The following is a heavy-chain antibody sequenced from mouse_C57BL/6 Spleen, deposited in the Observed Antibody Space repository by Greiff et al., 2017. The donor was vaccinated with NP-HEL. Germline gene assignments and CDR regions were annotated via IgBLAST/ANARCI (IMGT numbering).Heavy chain of an antibody. V-gene: IGHV1-61*01. CDR3: ARESWTFFDY. J-gene: IGHJ2*01. Sequence: VQLQQPGAELVRPGSSVKLSCKASGYTFTSYWMDWVKQRPGQGLEWIGNIYPSDSETHYNQKFKDKATLTVDKSSSTAYMQLSSLTSEDSAVYCCARESWTFFDYWGQGTTLTVSS. CDR1: GYTFTSYW. CDR2: IYPSDSET.